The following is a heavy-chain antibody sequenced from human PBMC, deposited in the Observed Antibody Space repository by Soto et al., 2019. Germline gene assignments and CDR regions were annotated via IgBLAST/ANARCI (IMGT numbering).Heavy chain of an antibody. CDR1: GGSISSDY. CDR2: IYYSGST. J-gene: IGHJ4*02. D-gene: IGHD3-10*01. Sequence: QVQLQESGPGLVKPSETLSLTCTVSGGSISSDYWSWIRQPPGQGLEWIGYIYYSGSTNYNPSHQTLVTLAVDSSNNPYSLNLRSVSAAATAVYAVERDGSLRQKAYFDYWGQGTLVTVSS. CDR3: ERDGSLRQKAYFDY. V-gene: IGHV4-59*01.